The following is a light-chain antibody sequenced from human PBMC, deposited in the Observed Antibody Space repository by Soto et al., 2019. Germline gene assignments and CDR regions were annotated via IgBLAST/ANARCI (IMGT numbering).Light chain of an antibody. J-gene: IGKJ5*01. CDR3: QQYGNSPIT. CDR1: QSVSSN. V-gene: IGKV3-20*01. CDR2: GAS. Sequence: DIVLTHSPGPLSLSRGESATLSCRASQSVSSNLAWYQQKPGQAPRLLISGASSRATGIPDRFSGSGSGTDFTLTVSRLEPEDFALYYCQQYGNSPITFGQGTRLEIK.